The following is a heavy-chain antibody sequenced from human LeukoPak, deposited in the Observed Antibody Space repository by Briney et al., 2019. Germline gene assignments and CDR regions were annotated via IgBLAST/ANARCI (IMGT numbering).Heavy chain of an antibody. Sequence: PGGSLRLSCVGSGFTFSSNWMSWVRQAPGKGLEWVANIKEDGSEKYYVASVKGRFTISRDNAKSSLYLQMNSLRAEDTAMYYCARDGARRPLGYWGQGTLVTVSS. CDR3: ARDGARRPLGY. D-gene: IGHD1-26*01. CDR2: IKEDGSEK. CDR1: GFTFSSNW. J-gene: IGHJ4*02. V-gene: IGHV3-7*03.